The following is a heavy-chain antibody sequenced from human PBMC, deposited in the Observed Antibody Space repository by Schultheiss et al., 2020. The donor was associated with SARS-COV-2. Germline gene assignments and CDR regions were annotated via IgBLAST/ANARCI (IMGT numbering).Heavy chain of an antibody. J-gene: IGHJ4*02. Sequence: GGSLRLSCAASGFTFSSYAMHWVRQAPGKGLEWVSSISSSSSYIYYADSVKGRFTISRDNAKNSLYLQMNSLRAEDTAVYYCARNIYGSGSYGPDYWGQGTLVTVSS. V-gene: IGHV3-21*01. D-gene: IGHD3-10*01. CDR2: ISSSSSYI. CDR1: GFTFSSYA. CDR3: ARNIYGSGSYGPDY.